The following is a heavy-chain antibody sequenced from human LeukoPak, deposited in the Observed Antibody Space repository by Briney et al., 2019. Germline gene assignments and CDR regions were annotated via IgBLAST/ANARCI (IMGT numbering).Heavy chain of an antibody. J-gene: IGHJ6*03. Sequence: GGSLRLSCAASGFTFSSYGMHWVRQAPGKGLEWVAFIRYDGSNKYYADSVKGRFTISRDNAKNSLYLQMNSLRAEDTALYYCARYGGGCSGGSCYSFSTYYMDVWGKGTTVTVSS. CDR2: IRYDGSNK. V-gene: IGHV3-30*02. CDR3: ARYGGGCSGGSCYSFSTYYMDV. CDR1: GFTFSSYG. D-gene: IGHD2-15*01.